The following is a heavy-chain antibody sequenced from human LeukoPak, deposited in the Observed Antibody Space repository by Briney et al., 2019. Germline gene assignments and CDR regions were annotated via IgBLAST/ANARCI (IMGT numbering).Heavy chain of an antibody. J-gene: IGHJ5*02. CDR2: ISSSGSTI. V-gene: IGHV3-11*04. CDR1: GFTFSDYY. Sequence: GGSLRLSCAASGFTFSDYYMSWIRQALGKGLEWVSYISSSGSTIYYADSVKGRFTISRDNAKNSLYLQMNSLRAEDTAVYYCASIVTGIVATLGFDPWGQGTLVTVSS. D-gene: IGHD5-12*01. CDR3: ASIVTGIVATLGFDP.